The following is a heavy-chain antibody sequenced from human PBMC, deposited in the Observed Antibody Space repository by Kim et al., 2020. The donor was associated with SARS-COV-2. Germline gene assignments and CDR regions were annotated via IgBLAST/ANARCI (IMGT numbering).Heavy chain of an antibody. Sequence: SQTLSLTCAISGDSVSTNSGAWNWIRQSPSRGLEWLGRTYYRSKWYNDYAVSVKGRITINPDTSKNQFSLQLNSVTPEDTAVYYCVRSYAGYFDYWGQGTLVTVSS. CDR2: TYYRSKWYN. CDR3: VRSYAGYFDY. V-gene: IGHV6-1*01. J-gene: IGHJ4*02. D-gene: IGHD2-2*01. CDR1: GDSVSTNSGA.